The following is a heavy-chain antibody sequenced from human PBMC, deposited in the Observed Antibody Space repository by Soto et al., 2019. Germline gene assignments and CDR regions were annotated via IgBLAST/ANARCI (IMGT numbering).Heavy chain of an antibody. Sequence: ETLSLTCTVSGGSISSYYWSWIRQTPGKGLEWIGYIYYSGITNYNPSLKSRVTMSVDTSKNQYSLRLTSVTAADTAVFYCAMSGYSSRERGGWFDPWGQGTLVTVSS. CDR1: GGSISSYY. J-gene: IGHJ5*02. V-gene: IGHV4-59*01. D-gene: IGHD6-13*01. CDR3: AMSGYSSRERGGWFDP. CDR2: IYYSGIT.